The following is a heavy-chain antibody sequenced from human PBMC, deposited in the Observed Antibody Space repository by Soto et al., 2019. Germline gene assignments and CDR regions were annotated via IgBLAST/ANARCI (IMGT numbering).Heavy chain of an antibody. V-gene: IGHV3-9*01. CDR3: SRDPLRSGISAAGD. CDR1: GFTFHNYA. J-gene: IGHJ4*02. CDR2: ISWNSADI. Sequence: EVQLVESGGGLVQPGRSLRLSCAASGFTFHNYAMHWVRQAPGKGLEWVSGISWNSADIGYADSVKGRFTISRDNAKNSLYLQMISLRAEDTALYYCSRDPLRSGISAAGDWGQGTLVTVSS. D-gene: IGHD6-13*01.